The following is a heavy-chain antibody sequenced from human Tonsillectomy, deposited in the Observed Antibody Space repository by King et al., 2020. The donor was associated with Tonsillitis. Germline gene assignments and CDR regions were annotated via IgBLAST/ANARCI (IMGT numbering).Heavy chain of an antibody. Sequence: HVQLVESGGGVVQPGRSLRLSCAASGFMFSSNTMHWVRQAPGKGLEWGAIISYDGINKYYADSVKGRFTISRDNSKNTLYLQMNSLTDDDTAAYYCARELGRSGYPFDYWGQGTLLTVSS. CDR1: GFMFSSNT. V-gene: IGHV3-30*01. J-gene: IGHJ4*02. D-gene: IGHD3-22*01. CDR2: ISYDGINK. CDR3: ARELGRSGYPFDY.